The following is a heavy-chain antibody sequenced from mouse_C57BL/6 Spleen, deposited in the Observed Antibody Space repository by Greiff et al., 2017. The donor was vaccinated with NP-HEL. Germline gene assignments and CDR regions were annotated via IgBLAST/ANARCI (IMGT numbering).Heavy chain of an antibody. D-gene: IGHD1-1*01. J-gene: IGHJ2*01. V-gene: IGHV1-26*01. CDR1: GYTFTDYY. CDR2: INPNNGGT. CDR3: AREIFTTVVAGYFDY. Sequence: VQLQQSGPELVKPGASVKISCKASGYTFTDYYMNWVKQSHGKSLEWIGDINPNNGGTSYNQKFKGKATLTVDKSSSTAYMELRSLTSEDSAVYYWAREIFTTVVAGYFDYWGQGTTLTVSS.